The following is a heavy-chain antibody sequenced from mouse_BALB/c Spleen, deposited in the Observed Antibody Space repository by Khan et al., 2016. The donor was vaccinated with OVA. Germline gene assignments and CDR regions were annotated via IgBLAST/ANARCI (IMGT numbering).Heavy chain of an antibody. CDR2: ISYSGST. Sequence: EVQLVESGPGLVKPSQSLSLTCTVTGYSITSDYAWNWLRQFPGNKLEWMGYISYSGSTNYNPALKSRISITRDTSKNQFFLQLNSVTTEDTATYYCARDGYRYNYAMDYWGEGTSVTVSS. CDR1: GYSITSDYA. V-gene: IGHV3-2*02. CDR3: ARDGYRYNYAMDY. J-gene: IGHJ4*01. D-gene: IGHD2-3*01.